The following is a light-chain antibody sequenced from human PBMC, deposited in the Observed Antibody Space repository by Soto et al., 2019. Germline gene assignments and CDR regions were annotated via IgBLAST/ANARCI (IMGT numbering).Light chain of an antibody. Sequence: QSALTQPPSVSAAPGQKVTISCSGSSSNIENDYVSWYQQLPGTAPKLLIYDNNKRPSGIPDRFSGSKSGTSATLGITGLQTGDEADYYCGTWDSSLSAGVFGGGTKLTVL. CDR1: SSNIENDY. CDR2: DNN. J-gene: IGLJ2*01. V-gene: IGLV1-51*01. CDR3: GTWDSSLSAGV.